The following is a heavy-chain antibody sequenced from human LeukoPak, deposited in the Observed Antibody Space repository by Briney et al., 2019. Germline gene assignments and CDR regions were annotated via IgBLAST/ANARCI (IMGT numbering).Heavy chain of an antibody. CDR2: IWYDGSNK. CDR1: GFTFSSYG. D-gene: IGHD6-19*01. Sequence: HTGGSLRLSCAASGFTFSSYGMHWVRQAPGKGLEWVAVIWYDGSNKYYADSVKGRFTISRDNSKNTLYLQMNSLRAEDTAVYYCARERGSSGWYDGIWYWGQGALVTVSS. CDR3: ARERGSSGWYDGIWY. J-gene: IGHJ4*02. V-gene: IGHV3-33*01.